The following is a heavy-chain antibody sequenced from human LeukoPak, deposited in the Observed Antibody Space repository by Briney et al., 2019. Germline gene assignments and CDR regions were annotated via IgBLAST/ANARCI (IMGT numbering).Heavy chain of an antibody. J-gene: IGHJ4*02. D-gene: IGHD3-10*01. CDR2: IYTSGST. Sequence: PSETLSLTCTVSGGSISSGSYYWSWIRQPAGKGLEWIGRIYTSGSTNYNPSLKSRVTISVDTSKNQFSLKLSSVTAADTAVYYCAREPYYGVRGVIDYWGQGTLVTVSS. CDR1: GGSISSGSYY. V-gene: IGHV4-61*02. CDR3: AREPYYGVRGVIDY.